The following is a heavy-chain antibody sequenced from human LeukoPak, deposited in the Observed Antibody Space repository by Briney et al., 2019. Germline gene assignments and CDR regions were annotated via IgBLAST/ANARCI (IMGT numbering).Heavy chain of an antibody. CDR1: GFTFRNYG. CDR2: INAGNGNT. J-gene: IGHJ5*02. Sequence: QSGGSLRLSCEASGFTFRNYGMHWVRQAPGQRLEWMGWINAGNGNTKYSQKFQGRVTITRDTSASTAYMELSSLRSEDTAVYYCARVLGDKSSGWHPSGNWFDPWGQGTLVTVSS. D-gene: IGHD6-19*01. CDR3: ARVLGDKSSGWHPSGNWFDP. V-gene: IGHV1-3*01.